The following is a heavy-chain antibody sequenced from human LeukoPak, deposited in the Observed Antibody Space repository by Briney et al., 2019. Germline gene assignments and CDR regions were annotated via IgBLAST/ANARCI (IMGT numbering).Heavy chain of an antibody. CDR3: AKEGDYVWGDYYYYMDV. Sequence: GGSLRLSCAASGFTFSSYAMSWVRQAPGEGLEWVSAISGSGGSTYYADSVKGRFTISRDNSKNTLYLQMNSLRAEDTAVYYCAKEGDYVWGDYYYYMDVWGKGTTVTVSS. CDR1: GFTFSSYA. J-gene: IGHJ6*03. CDR2: ISGSGGST. V-gene: IGHV3-23*01. D-gene: IGHD3-16*01.